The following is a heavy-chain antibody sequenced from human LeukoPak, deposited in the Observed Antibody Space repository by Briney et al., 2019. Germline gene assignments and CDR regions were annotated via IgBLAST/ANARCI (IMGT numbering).Heavy chain of an antibody. D-gene: IGHD2-15*01. CDR2: INQVGTET. CDR3: AQLLLRGPTA. Sequence: GGSLRLSCAVSGFTFTNYYMSWVRQAPGKGLEWVANINQVGTETFYVDSVKGRFTISRDSAKNSLYLQMSSLRAEDTAVYYCAQLLLRGPTAWGQGTLVTVSS. V-gene: IGHV3-7*01. J-gene: IGHJ4*02. CDR1: GFTFTNYY.